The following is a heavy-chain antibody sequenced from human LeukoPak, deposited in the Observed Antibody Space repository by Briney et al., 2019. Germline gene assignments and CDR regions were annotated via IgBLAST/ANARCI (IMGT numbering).Heavy chain of an antibody. CDR3: ARRWSGYYMDV. CDR1: GYTFTSYG. CDR2: ISGYNGNT. J-gene: IGHJ6*03. Sequence: ASVTVSCKASGYTFTSYGINWVRQAPGQGLEWMGWISGYNGNTNYAQKVQGRVTMTTDTSTSTAYMELRSLGSDDTAVYYCARRWSGYYMDVWGKGTTVTVSS. V-gene: IGHV1-18*01.